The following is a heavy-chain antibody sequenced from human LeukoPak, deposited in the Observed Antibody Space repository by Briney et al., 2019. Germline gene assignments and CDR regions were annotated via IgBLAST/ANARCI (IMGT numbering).Heavy chain of an antibody. Sequence: GGSLRLSCAAPGFTFSNYAMSWVRRAPGKGLEWVSLIGGSSVNIYYADSVKGRFTISRDNSKNTLYLQMNSLRGDDTAVYYCTRGSTSTWYDYWGQGIQVTVSS. CDR2: IGGSSVNI. CDR1: GFTFSNYA. J-gene: IGHJ4*02. V-gene: IGHV3-23*01. CDR3: TRGSTSTWYDY. D-gene: IGHD6-13*01.